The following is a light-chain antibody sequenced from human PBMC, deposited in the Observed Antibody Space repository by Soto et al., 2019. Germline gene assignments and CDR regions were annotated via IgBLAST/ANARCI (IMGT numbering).Light chain of an antibody. CDR3: QHYGNSIFT. CDR2: RAS. V-gene: IGKV3-20*01. J-gene: IGKJ3*01. CDR1: QSINSNY. Sequence: DIVLTQSPGTLSLPPGERATLSCRASQSINSNYLAWYQHKPGQAPRLLIYRASSRATGIPDRFSGSGSGTDFTLTINRLEPEDFAVFYCQHYGNSIFTFGPGTKVDVK.